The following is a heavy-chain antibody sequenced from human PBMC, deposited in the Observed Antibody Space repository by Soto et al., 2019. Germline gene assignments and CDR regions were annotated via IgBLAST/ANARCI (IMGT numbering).Heavy chain of an antibody. J-gene: IGHJ5*02. CDR1: GFSFSSYS. Sequence: GGSLRLSCAASGFSFSSYSMYWVRQAPGKAPEWVSYITQSSTTDYAGSVKGRFTISRDNAQSSLYLQMSRLTAEDTAVYYCARDQYCTYSGRPVLNYPAPWGQGTLVTVSS. CDR2: ITQSSTT. D-gene: IGHD2-8*01. CDR3: ARDQYCTYSGRPVLNYPAP. V-gene: IGHV3-48*01.